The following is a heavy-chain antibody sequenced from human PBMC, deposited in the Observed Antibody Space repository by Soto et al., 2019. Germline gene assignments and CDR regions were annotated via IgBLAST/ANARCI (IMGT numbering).Heavy chain of an antibody. J-gene: IGHJ4*02. V-gene: IGHV2-5*02. Sequence: QITLKESGPTLVKPTQTLTLTCTFSGFSLSSTRVAVGWIRQPPGKALEWLALIYWDDDKRYSPFLKSRLTITQDTSKNQVVLTMTHMYPVDTATYYCAHNVVAGLGYYFDYWGQGTLVTVSS. D-gene: IGHD6-19*01. CDR2: IYWDDDK. CDR1: GFSLSSTRVA. CDR3: AHNVVAGLGYYFDY.